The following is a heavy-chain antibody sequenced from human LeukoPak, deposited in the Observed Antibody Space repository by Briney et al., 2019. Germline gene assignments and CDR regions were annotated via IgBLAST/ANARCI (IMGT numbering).Heavy chain of an antibody. J-gene: IGHJ4*02. Sequence: GGSLRLSCAASGFTFSTYWMAWVRQAPGKGLEWVANIKEDESAKHQADSVKGRFTISRDNAQNSVYLQMSSLRGEDSAVYYCARDVGGSLDYWGQGTLVTVSS. CDR2: IKEDESAK. CDR1: GFTFSTYW. D-gene: IGHD1-26*01. CDR3: ARDVGGSLDY. V-gene: IGHV3-7*01.